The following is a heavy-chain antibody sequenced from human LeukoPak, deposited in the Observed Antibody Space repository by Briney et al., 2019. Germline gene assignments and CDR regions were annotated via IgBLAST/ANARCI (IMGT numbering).Heavy chain of an antibody. CDR2: ISYDGSDK. CDR3: AKDTSSWCNWFDP. CDR1: GFTFSSYG. V-gene: IGHV3-30*18. D-gene: IGHD6-13*01. J-gene: IGHJ5*02. Sequence: GGSLRLSCAASGFTFSSYGMHWVRQAPGKGLEWVAVISYDGSDKSYADSVKGRFTISRDNSKNTLFLRMNSLRAEGTAVYYCAKDTSSWCNWFDPWGQGTLVTVSS.